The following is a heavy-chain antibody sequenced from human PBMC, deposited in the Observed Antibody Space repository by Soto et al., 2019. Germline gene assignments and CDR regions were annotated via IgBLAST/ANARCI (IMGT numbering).Heavy chain of an antibody. J-gene: IGHJ4*02. D-gene: IGHD1-26*01. Sequence: QVQLVQSGAEVKNPGSSVKVSCKASGGTFSSYSINWVRQAPGQGLEWMGEIIPIFGTANYAQKVQARVTIPAEESTSTAYMELSSLRSEDPAVYYCAIDGGRHSGGIDYWGQGTLVTVSS. CDR1: GGTFSSYS. V-gene: IGHV1-69*01. CDR2: IIPIFGTA. CDR3: AIDGGRHSGGIDY.